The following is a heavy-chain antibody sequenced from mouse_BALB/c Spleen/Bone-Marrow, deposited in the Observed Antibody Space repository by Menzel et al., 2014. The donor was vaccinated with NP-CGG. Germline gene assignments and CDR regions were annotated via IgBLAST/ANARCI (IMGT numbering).Heavy chain of an antibody. V-gene: IGHV1-14*01. CDR1: GYTFTGYV. D-gene: IGHD2-4*01. J-gene: IGHJ4*01. Sequence: EVKLMESGPELVKPGASVKMSCKASGYTFTGYVMHWVKQKPGQGLEWIGYINPYNDGTKYNEKFKGKATLTSDKSSSTAYMELSSLTSEDSAVYYSAREGGSRRGDYYTMDYWGQGTSVTVSS. CDR3: AREGGSRRGDYYTMDY. CDR2: INPYNDGT.